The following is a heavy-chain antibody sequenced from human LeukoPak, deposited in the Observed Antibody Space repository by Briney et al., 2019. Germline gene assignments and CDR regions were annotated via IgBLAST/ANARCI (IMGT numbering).Heavy chain of an antibody. CDR2: IYYSGST. CDR3: ARGLSGYYLGAFEY. CDR1: GGSISSGDYY. D-gene: IGHD3-22*01. V-gene: IGHV4-30-4*01. J-gene: IGHJ4*02. Sequence: SQTLSLTCTVSGGSISSGDYYWSWIRQPPGTGLEWIGYIYYSGSTYYNPSLKSRVTISVDTSKNQFSLKLSSVTAADTAVYYCARGLSGYYLGAFEYWGQGTLVTVSS.